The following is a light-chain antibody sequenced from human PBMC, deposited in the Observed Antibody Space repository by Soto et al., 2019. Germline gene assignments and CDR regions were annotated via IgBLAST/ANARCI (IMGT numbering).Light chain of an antibody. CDR2: DAS. V-gene: IGKV3-11*01. CDR3: QQRSDRLPIT. Sequence: EIVLTQSPATLSLSPGERGTLSCRASQSVSSHLAWYQQKPGQAPRLLIYDASKRPTGIPARFSGSGSGTDFTLTIRSLEPEDSAVYYCQQRSDRLPITFGQGTRRENK. J-gene: IGKJ5*01. CDR1: QSVSSH.